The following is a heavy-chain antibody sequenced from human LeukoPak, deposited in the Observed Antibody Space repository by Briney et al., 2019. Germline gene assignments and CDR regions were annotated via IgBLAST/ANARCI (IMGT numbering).Heavy chain of an antibody. D-gene: IGHD6-6*01. CDR1: GGSISSYY. J-gene: IGHJ5*02. Sequence: PSETLSLTCTVSGGSISSYYWSWIRQPPGKGLEWLGYIYYSGSTNYNPSLKSRVTISVDTSKNQFSLKLSSVTAADTAVYYCARDRGGYSSSGFDPWGQGTLVTVSS. CDR2: IYYSGST. V-gene: IGHV4-59*01. CDR3: ARDRGGYSSSGFDP.